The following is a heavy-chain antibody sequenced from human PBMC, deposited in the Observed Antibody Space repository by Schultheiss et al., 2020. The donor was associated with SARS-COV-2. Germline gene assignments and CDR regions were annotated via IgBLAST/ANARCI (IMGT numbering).Heavy chain of an antibody. CDR1: GYSFTSYF. J-gene: IGHJ4*02. Sequence: GGSLRLSCKGSGYSFTSYFIGWVRQMPGKGLEWMGIIYPGDSDVTYSPSFQGQVTIAADKSISTAYLQWSSLKASDTAMYYCARLMGLDYLDYWGQGTLVTVSS. CDR2: IYPGDSDV. V-gene: IGHV5-51*01. D-gene: IGHD1-26*01. CDR3: ARLMGLDYLDY.